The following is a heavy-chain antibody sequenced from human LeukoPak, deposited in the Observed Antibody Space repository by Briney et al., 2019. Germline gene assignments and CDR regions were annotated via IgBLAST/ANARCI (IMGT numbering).Heavy chain of an antibody. CDR1: GGSFSGYY. D-gene: IGHD3-10*01. J-gene: IGHJ6*02. Sequence: SETLSLTCAVYGGSFSGYYWSWIRQPPGKGLEWIGEINHSGSTNYNPSLKSRVTISVDTSKNQFSLKLSSVTAADTAVYYCARTMVRGVYYDYYYGMDVWGQGTTVTVSS. V-gene: IGHV4-34*01. CDR3: ARTMVRGVYYDYYYGMDV. CDR2: INHSGST.